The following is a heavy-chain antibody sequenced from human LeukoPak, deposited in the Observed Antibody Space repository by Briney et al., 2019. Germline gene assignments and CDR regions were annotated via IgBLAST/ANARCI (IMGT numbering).Heavy chain of an antibody. CDR3: ARDVSGSYLNYYYYGMDV. CDR1: GYTLTELS. CDR2: FDPEDGET. J-gene: IGHJ6*02. D-gene: IGHD1-26*01. V-gene: IGHV1-24*01. Sequence: ASVKVSCKVSGYTLTELSMHWVRQAPGKGLEWMGGFDPEDGETIYAQKFQGRVTITADKSTSTAYMELSSLRSEDTAVYYCARDVSGSYLNYYYYGMDVWGQGTTVTVSS.